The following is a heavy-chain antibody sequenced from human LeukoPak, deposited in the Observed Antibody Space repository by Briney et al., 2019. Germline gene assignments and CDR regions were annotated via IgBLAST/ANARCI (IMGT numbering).Heavy chain of an antibody. CDR2: INHSGST. V-gene: IGHV4-34*01. J-gene: IGHJ5*02. D-gene: IGHD3-10*01. Sequence: SETLSLTCAVYGGSFSGYYWSWIRQPPGKGLEWIGEINHSGSTNYNPSLKSRVTISVDTSKNQFSLKLGSVTAADPAVYYCARGLLLWFGDQTNWFDPWGQGTLVTVSS. CDR3: ARGLLLWFGDQTNWFDP. CDR1: GGSFSGYY.